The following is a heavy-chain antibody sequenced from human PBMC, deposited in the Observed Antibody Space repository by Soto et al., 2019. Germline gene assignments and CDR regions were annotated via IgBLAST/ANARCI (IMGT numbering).Heavy chain of an antibody. J-gene: IGHJ3*02. CDR1: GCSISSYY. Sequence: XETLSLTCTVAGCSISSYYWSWIRQPPGKGLDWIGYIYYSGSTNYNPSLKSRVTISVDTSKNQFSLKLSSVTAADTAVYYCARDWPSGVTRPGAFDIWGQGTMVT. CDR3: ARDWPSGVTRPGAFDI. D-gene: IGHD1-26*01. CDR2: IYYSGST. V-gene: IGHV4-59*01.